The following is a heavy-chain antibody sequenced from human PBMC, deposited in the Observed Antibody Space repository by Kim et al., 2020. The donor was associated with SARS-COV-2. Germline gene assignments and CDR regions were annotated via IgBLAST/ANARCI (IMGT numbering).Heavy chain of an antibody. V-gene: IGHV3-30*18. CDR2: ISFDGSNK. CDR1: GFTFSSYG. D-gene: IGHD3-22*01. J-gene: IGHJ6*01. Sequence: GGSLRLSCAASGFTFSSYGMHWVRQAPGKGLEWVAVISFDGSNKYYADSVKGRFTISRDNSKNTLYLQTNSLRAEDTAVYYCAKDGTYSYDSSGYY. CDR3: AKDGTYSYDSSGYY.